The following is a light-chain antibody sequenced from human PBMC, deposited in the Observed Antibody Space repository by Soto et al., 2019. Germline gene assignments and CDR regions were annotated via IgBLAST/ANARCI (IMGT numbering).Light chain of an antibody. Sequence: EIVFTPSPAPLSLSPGERATLSFRGSQSVSSYLAWYQQKPGQAPRLLIDAASTRATGIPDRFSGSGSGTDYTLTISILEPEDFAVYYCQQRSEWRTFGQGTKVDI. CDR1: QSVSSY. J-gene: IGKJ1*01. CDR2: AAS. V-gene: IGKV3-11*01. CDR3: QQRSEWRT.